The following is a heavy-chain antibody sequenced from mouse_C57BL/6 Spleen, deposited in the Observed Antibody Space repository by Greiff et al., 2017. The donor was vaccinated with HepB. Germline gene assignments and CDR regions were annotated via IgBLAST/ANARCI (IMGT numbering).Heavy chain of an antibody. CDR3: ARRTAQAYFDY. CDR2: INPSSGYT. Sequence: QVHVKQSGAELAKPGASVKLSCKASGYTFTSYWMHWVKQRPGQGLEWIGYINPSSGYTKYNQKFKDKATLTADKSSSTAYMPLSSLTYEDSAVYYCARRTAQAYFDYWGQGTTLTVSS. V-gene: IGHV1-7*01. J-gene: IGHJ2*01. D-gene: IGHD3-2*02. CDR1: GYTFTSYW.